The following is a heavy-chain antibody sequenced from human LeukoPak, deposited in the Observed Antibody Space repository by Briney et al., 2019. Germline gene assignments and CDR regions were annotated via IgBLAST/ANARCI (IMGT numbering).Heavy chain of an antibody. V-gene: IGHV1-8*03. Sequence: ASXXVSCKASGYTFTSYEINWVRQATGQGVEWMGWMNPNSGKTGYAQKFQGRGTITRNTTISKDYMEVSRQREGEGDGYLCAIPLGGPYYYYMDVWGKGTTVTVSS. CDR1: GYTFTSYE. CDR3: AIPLGGPYYYYMDV. CDR2: MNPNSGKT. J-gene: IGHJ6*03.